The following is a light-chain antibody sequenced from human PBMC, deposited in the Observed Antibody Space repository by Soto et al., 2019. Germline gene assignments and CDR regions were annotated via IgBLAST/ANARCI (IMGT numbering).Light chain of an antibody. V-gene: IGLV1-40*01. CDR3: QSYDSRLSRVV. Sequence: QSVLTQPPSVSGAPGQRVTISCTGSSSNIGAGYDVHWYQQLPGTAPKLLIYGNSNRPSGVPDRYSGSKSGTSASLAITGLQVEDAADYYCQSYDSRLSRVVFGGGTELTLL. J-gene: IGLJ2*01. CDR1: SSNIGAGYD. CDR2: GNS.